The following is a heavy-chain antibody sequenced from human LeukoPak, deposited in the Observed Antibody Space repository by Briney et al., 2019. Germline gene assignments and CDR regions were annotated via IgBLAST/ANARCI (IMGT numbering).Heavy chain of an antibody. Sequence: ASVKVSCKASGYTFTSYYMHWVRQAPGKGLEWMGLVDPEDGETIYAEKFQGRVTITADTSTDTAYMELSSLRSEDMAVYYCATDLDSSSSPLFDYWGQGTLVTVSS. V-gene: IGHV1-69-2*01. J-gene: IGHJ4*02. CDR2: VDPEDGET. CDR3: ATDLDSSSSPLFDY. CDR1: GYTFTSYY. D-gene: IGHD6-6*01.